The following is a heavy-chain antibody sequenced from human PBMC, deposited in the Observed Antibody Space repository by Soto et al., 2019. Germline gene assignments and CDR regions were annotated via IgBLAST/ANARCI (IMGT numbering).Heavy chain of an antibody. V-gene: IGHV2-70*11. CDR3: ARGRYSSSSFHTDY. J-gene: IGHJ4*02. D-gene: IGHD6-6*01. CDR2: IDWDDDK. Sequence: GSGPTLVNPTQTLTLTCTFSGFSLSTSAMCVSWIRQPPGKALEWLARIDWDDDKYYSTSLKTRLTISKDTSKNQVVLTMTNMDPVDTATYYCARGRYSSSSFHTDYWGQGTLVTVSS. CDR1: GFSLSTSAMC.